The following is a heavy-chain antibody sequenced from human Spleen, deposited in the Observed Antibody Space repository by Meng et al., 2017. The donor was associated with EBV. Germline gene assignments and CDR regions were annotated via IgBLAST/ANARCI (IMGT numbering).Heavy chain of an antibody. J-gene: IGHJ4*02. CDR1: GGAICNNYW. V-gene: IGHV4-4*02. D-gene: IGHD5-24*01. CDR2: VYRDGGT. Sequence: ESGPGMAVPSGALPLTCAVAGGAICNNYWWGSLVRQPARKVHEFIGEVYRDGGTYNNPSLKSRLTISVDKSNNQFSLKLSSVTAADTAVYYCAREDGYGDYVDYWGQGTLVTVSS. CDR3: AREDGYGDYVDY.